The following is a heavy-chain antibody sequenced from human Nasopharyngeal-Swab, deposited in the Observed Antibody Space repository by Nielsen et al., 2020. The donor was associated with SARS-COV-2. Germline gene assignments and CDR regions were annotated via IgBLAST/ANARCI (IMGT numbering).Heavy chain of an antibody. J-gene: IGHJ3*02. Sequence: ASVTVSCKASGYTFTSYGISWVRQAPGQGLEWMGWISAYNGNTNYAQKLQGRVTMTTDTSTSTAYMELRSLRSDDTAVYYCASPGPHSSGYTTPPNAFDIWGQGTMVTVSS. CDR3: ASPGPHSSGYTTPPNAFDI. D-gene: IGHD3-22*01. CDR1: GYTFTSYG. V-gene: IGHV1-18*01. CDR2: ISAYNGNT.